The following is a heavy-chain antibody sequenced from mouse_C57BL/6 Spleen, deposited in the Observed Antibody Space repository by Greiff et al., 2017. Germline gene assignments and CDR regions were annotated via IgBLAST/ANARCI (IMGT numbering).Heavy chain of an antibody. D-gene: IGHD1-1*01. CDR1: GYTFTSYW. V-gene: IGHV1-50*01. CDR2: IDPSDSYT. J-gene: IGHJ2*01. CDR3: ARGDYGDY. Sequence: QVQLQQPGAELVKPGASVKLSCKASGYTFTSYWMQWVKQRPGQGLEWIGEIDPSDSYTNYNQKFKGKATLTVDTSSSTAYMQLSSLTSEDSAVYYCARGDYGDYWGQGTTLTVPS.